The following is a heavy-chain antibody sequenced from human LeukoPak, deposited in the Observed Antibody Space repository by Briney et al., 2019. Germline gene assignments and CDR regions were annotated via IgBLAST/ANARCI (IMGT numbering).Heavy chain of an antibody. V-gene: IGHV3-7*01. D-gene: IGHD1-26*01. CDR3: ARDKPRGSYYGSIFDS. CDR2: IRDDGGEI. CDR1: GFTFSSYW. Sequence: GGSLRLSCEASGFTFSSYWMSWVRQAPGKGLEWVANIRDDGGEIYYVDSVKGRFTISRDNAKSSLSLQMNSLRAEDAAVYYCARDKPRGSYYGSIFDSWGQGTLVTVSS. J-gene: IGHJ4*02.